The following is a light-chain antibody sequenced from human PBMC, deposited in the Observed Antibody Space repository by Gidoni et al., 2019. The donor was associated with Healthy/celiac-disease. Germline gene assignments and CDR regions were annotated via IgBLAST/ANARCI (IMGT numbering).Light chain of an antibody. CDR1: SIGAGYD. CDR3: QSYDIILCGSL. CDR2: GNK. V-gene: IGLV1-40*01. J-gene: IGLJ3*02. Sequence: QSMLTQQPSAAGATGQRVANSCTGSSIGAGYDVHWYQQHPGTAPKLLIYGNKNRPSGFPDRFSGSKSGTSSSLAITGLQADDEAAYPCQSYDIILCGSLFVGGTRLTVL.